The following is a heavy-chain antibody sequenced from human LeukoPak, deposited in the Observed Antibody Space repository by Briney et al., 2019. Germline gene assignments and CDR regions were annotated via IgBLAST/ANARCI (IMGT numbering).Heavy chain of an antibody. CDR3: VRAYDY. V-gene: IGHV4-34*01. Sequence: PSETLSLTCAVSGGSFSGSNWSWIRQPPGKGLEWIGEIYNSGSTIYNPSLKSRVTISVDTSKNQCSLNLISVTAADTAVYYCVRAYDYWGQGTLVTVSS. J-gene: IGHJ4*02. CDR1: GGSFSGSN. CDR2: IYNSGST.